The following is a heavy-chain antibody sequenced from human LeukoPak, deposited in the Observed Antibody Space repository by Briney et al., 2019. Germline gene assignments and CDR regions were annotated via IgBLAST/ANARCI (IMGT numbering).Heavy chain of an antibody. D-gene: IGHD3-3*01. V-gene: IGHV3-48*01. CDR3: ARVGAVRFLEWLHAFDI. J-gene: IGHJ3*02. CDR1: GFTFSSYS. Sequence: LSGGSLRLSCAASGFTFSSYSMNWVRQAPGKGLEWVSYISSSSSTIYYADSVKGRFTISRDNAKNSLYLQMNSLRAEDTAVYYCARVGAVRFLEWLHAFDIWGQGTMVTVSS. CDR2: ISSSSSTI.